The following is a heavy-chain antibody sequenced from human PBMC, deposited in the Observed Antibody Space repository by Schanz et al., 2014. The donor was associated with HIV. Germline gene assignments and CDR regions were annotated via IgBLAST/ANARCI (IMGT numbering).Heavy chain of an antibody. V-gene: IGHV3-7*01. CDR1: GFTFSSYS. CDR2: IKEDGSEI. Sequence: EVQLVESGGGLVQPGGSLRLSCAASGFTFSSYSMNWVRQAPGKGLEWVANIKEDGSEINYVDSVKGRFTISRDNAKNSLSLQMNSLRDEDTAVYYCAKCPTMVRGTGMDVWGQGTTVTVSS. CDR3: AKCPTMVRGTGMDV. J-gene: IGHJ6*02. D-gene: IGHD3-10*01.